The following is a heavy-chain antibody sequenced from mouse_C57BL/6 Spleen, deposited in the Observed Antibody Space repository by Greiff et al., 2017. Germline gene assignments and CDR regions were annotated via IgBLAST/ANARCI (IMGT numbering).Heavy chain of an antibody. CDR3: ASGASGGFAY. CDR1: GFSLTSYG. Sequence: VQLQESGPGLVAPSPSLSITCTVSGFSLTSYGVDWVRQSPGKGLEWLGVIWGDGSTNYNSALKARLSISKDNSQSQVFLKMNSLQTDDTAMYYCASGASGGFAYWGKGTLVTVSA. J-gene: IGHJ3*01. V-gene: IGHV2-6*01. CDR2: IWGDGST.